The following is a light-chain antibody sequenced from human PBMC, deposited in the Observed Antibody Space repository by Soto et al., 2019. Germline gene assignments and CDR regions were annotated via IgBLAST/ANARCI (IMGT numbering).Light chain of an antibody. CDR1: QGISSS. CDR2: AAL. CDR3: QKYDSGIRT. Sequence: DIQMTQSPSALSASVGDRVTITCRASQGISSSLAWYQQKPGKVPKLLMYAALTVQPGVPSRFSARGYGTDFTFTISSLQPEDVATYYCQKYDSGIRTFGGGTTVKIK. V-gene: IGKV1-27*01. J-gene: IGKJ4*01.